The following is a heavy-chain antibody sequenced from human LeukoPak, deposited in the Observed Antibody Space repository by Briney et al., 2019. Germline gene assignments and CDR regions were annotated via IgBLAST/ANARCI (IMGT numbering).Heavy chain of an antibody. V-gene: IGHV5-51*01. J-gene: IGHJ3*02. CDR2: IYPGESDT. Sequence: GESLQISCKGSGYNFTSYWIGWGRQMPGKGLEWMGIIYPGESDTRYSPSFQGQVTISADKSISTAYLQWSSLKASDTAMYYCARRRDERGYKDIFDIWGQGTMVTVSS. D-gene: IGHD5-18*01. CDR1: GYNFTSYW. CDR3: ARRRDERGYKDIFDI.